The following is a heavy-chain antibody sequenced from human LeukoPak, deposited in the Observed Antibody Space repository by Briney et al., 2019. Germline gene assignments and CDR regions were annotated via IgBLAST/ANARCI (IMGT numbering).Heavy chain of an antibody. CDR3: ARDVNTYYYDSSGYYPYDY. CDR1: GYTFTGYY. Sequence: ASVKVSCKASGYTFTGYYMHWVRQAPGQGLEWMGWINPNSGGTNYAQKFQGRVIMTRDTSISTAYMELSRLRSDDTAVYYCARDVNTYYYDSSGYYPYDYWGQGTLVTVSS. CDR2: INPNSGGT. D-gene: IGHD3-22*01. J-gene: IGHJ4*02. V-gene: IGHV1-2*02.